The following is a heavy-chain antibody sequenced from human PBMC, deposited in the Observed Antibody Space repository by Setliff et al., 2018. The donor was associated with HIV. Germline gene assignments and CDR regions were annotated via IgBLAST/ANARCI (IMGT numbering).Heavy chain of an antibody. CDR2: IFSSGIT. V-gene: IGHV4-31*03. Sequence: NPSETLSLTCSVSGYSISRGAYYWRWIRQHPVKGLEWIGYIFSSGITYYSPSLHSRVTISLDTSKNQFSLNLTSITAADTAVYYCTRDTGGGGFPMDVWGKGTTGTAP. J-gene: IGHJ6*03. CDR3: TRDTGGGGFPMDV. CDR1: GYSISRGAYY. D-gene: IGHD2-15*01.